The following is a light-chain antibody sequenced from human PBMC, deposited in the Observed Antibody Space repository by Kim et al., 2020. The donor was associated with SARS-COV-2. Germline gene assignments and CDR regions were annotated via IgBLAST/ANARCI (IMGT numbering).Light chain of an antibody. J-gene: IGLJ2*01. CDR2: EGT. Sequence: QSVVTQPASVSGSPGQSITISCTGTPIGVGTYSLVSWYQHHPGKAPNLIIYEGTKRPSGASIRFSGSKSGNTASLTISGLQAEDEADYYCCSYGGSSTLVFGGGTQLTVL. V-gene: IGLV2-23*01. CDR3: CSYGGSSTLV. CDR1: PIGVGTYSL.